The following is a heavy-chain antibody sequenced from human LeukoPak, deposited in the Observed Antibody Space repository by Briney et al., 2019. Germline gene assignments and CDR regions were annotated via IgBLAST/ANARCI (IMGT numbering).Heavy chain of an antibody. D-gene: IGHD1-26*01. CDR1: GFTFDDYA. CDR3: AKDKTGGSYQYYFDY. J-gene: IGHJ4*02. V-gene: IGHV3-43*02. Sequence: PGGSLRLSCAASGFTFDDYAMHWVRQAPGKGLEWVSLISGDGGSTYYADSVKGRFTISRDNSKNSLYLQMNSLRTEATALYYCAKDKTGGSYQYYFDYWGQGTLVTVSS. CDR2: ISGDGGST.